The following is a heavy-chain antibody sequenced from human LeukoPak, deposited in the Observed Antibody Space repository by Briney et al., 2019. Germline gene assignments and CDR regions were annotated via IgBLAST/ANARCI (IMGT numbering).Heavy chain of an antibody. V-gene: IGHV1-2*02. CDR1: GYTFTGFH. J-gene: IGHJ4*02. Sequence: ASVTVSCKASGYTFTGFHVFWVRQAPGQGLEWMGWINPNNGDTNYAQKFQGRVTMTRDTSITTGYMELSSLRSDDTATYYCATYYLDTSARDWGQGTLVTVSS. D-gene: IGHD3-22*01. CDR3: ATYYLDTSARD. CDR2: INPNNGDT.